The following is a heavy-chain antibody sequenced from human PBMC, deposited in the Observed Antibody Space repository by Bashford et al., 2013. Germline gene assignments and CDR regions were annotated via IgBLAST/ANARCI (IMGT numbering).Heavy chain of an antibody. Sequence: ASVKVSCKASEYTFTAYYMHWVRQAPGQGLEWMGWINPNSGVTNYAQKFQGRVSMTRDTSINTAYMELTSLRSDDTAVYYCAAPYSSGWYDIGYWGQGTLVTVSS. CDR3: AAPYSSGWYDIGY. CDR1: EYTFTAYY. CDR2: INPNSGVT. J-gene: IGHJ4*02. V-gene: IGHV1-2*02. D-gene: IGHD6-19*01.